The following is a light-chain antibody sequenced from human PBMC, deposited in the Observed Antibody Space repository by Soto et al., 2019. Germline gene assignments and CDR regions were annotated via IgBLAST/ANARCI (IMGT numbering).Light chain of an antibody. J-gene: IGKJ4*01. CDR1: QSVLYSSNNKNY. Sequence: DIVMTQSPDSLAVSLGERATINCKSSQSVLYSSNNKNYLAWYQQKPGQTPKLLIYWASTRESGVPDRFSGSGSGTDFTLTISSAQAEDVGLYYCQQYYSTPLTFGGGTKLEIK. CDR2: WAS. V-gene: IGKV4-1*01. CDR3: QQYYSTPLT.